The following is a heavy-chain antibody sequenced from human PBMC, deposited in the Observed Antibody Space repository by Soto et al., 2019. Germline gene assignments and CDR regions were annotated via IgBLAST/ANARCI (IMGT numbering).Heavy chain of an antibody. CDR1: GFTFSSYG. Sequence: LRLSCAASGFTFSSYGMHWVRQAPGKGLEWVAVISYDGSNKYYADSVKGRFTISRDNSKNTLYLQMNSLRAEDTAVYYCAKDRGTMVRGVLRAYYYYGMDVWGQGTTVTVSS. CDR2: ISYDGSNK. J-gene: IGHJ6*02. CDR3: AKDRGTMVRGVLRAYYYYGMDV. V-gene: IGHV3-30*18. D-gene: IGHD3-10*01.